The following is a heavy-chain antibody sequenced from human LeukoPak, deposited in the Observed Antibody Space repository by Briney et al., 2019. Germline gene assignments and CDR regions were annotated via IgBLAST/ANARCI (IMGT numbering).Heavy chain of an antibody. J-gene: IGHJ4*02. D-gene: IGHD2-15*01. Sequence: ASVKVSCKASGYTFTGYYMHWVRQAPGQGLEWMGWMNPNSGNTGYAQKFQGRVTMTRNTSISTAYMELSSLRSEDTAVYYCAREDEGGNSDYWGQGTLVTVSS. V-gene: IGHV1-8*02. CDR1: GYTFTGYY. CDR3: AREDEGGNSDY. CDR2: MNPNSGNT.